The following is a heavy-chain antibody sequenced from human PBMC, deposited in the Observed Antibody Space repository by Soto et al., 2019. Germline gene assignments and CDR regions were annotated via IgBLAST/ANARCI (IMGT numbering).Heavy chain of an antibody. V-gene: IGHV3-11*06. CDR3: ARVIAARPHNWFDP. CDR2: ISSSSSYT. CDR1: GFTFSDYY. D-gene: IGHD6-6*01. Sequence: LRLSCAASGFTFSDYYMSWIRQAPGKGLEWVSCISSSSSYTNYADSVKGRFTISRDNAKNSLYLQMNSLRAEDTAVYYCARVIAARPHNWFDPWGQGTLVTVSS. J-gene: IGHJ5*02.